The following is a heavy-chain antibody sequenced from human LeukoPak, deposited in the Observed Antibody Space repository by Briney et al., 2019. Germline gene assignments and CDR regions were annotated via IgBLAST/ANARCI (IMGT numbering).Heavy chain of an antibody. CDR3: ANGDSSSWYGPLDY. CDR2: ISGSGGST. J-gene: IGHJ4*02. Sequence: GGSLRLSCAASGFTFSSYAMSWVRQAPGEGLEWVSAISGSGGSTYYADSVKGRFTISRDNSKNTLYLQMNSLRAEDTALYYCANGDSSSWYGPLDYWGQGTLVTVSS. CDR1: GFTFSSYA. D-gene: IGHD6-13*01. V-gene: IGHV3-23*01.